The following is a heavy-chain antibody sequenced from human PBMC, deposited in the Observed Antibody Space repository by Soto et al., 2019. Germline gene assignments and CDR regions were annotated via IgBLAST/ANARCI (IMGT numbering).Heavy chain of an antibody. CDR3: ARESGDNWDYEAY. J-gene: IGHJ4*02. D-gene: IGHD1-7*01. CDR1: GGSITSYR. CDR2: INTSGNT. V-gene: IGHV4-4*07. Sequence: QVQLQESGPGLVRPLETLSLTCKVSGGSITSYRWSWIRQPAGKGLEWIGRINTSGNTHYNPSLKSRVTVSIDTSQNQFFLTVTSVTAADSAVYYCARESGDNWDYEAYWGQGTPVTVSS.